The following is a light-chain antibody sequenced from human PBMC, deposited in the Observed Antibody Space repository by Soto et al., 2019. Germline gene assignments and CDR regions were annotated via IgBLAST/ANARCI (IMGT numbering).Light chain of an antibody. CDR2: TND. J-gene: IGLJ3*02. CDR3: AAWDDSLNAPV. V-gene: IGLV1-44*01. CDR1: SSNIGSNT. Sequence: QSVLTQPPSASGTPGQRVTISCSGSSSNIGSNTVTWYHHLPGTAPKVLIYTNDQRPSGVPDRFSGSKSGTSASLAISGLHSEDEAEYYCAAWDDSLNAPVFGGGTKLTDL.